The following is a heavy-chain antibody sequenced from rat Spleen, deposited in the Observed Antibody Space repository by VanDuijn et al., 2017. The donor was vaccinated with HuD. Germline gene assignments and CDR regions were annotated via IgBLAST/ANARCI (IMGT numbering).Heavy chain of an antibody. CDR3: ARRHYGYTDYFDY. CDR2: ISYGASSVHSST. D-gene: IGHD1-9*01. J-gene: IGHJ2*01. V-gene: IGHV5-29*01. Sequence: EAQLVESGGDLVQSGGSLKLSCAASGFPFSDYGVACVRQAPTKGLEWVPPISYGASSVHSSTYYRDSVRGRFTISRDNAKSTLSLQMDRLRSEDTATYYCARRHYGYTDYFDYWGQGVMVTVSS. CDR1: GFPFSDYG.